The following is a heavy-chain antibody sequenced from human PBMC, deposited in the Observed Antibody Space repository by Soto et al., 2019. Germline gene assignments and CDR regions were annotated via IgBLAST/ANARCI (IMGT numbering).Heavy chain of an antibody. D-gene: IGHD3-16*01. CDR2: ISGSGGST. CDR3: AKDHDYVWGTNDAFDI. Sequence: PGGSLRLSCAASGFTFSSYAMSWVRQAPGKGLEWVSAISGSGGSTYYADSVKGRFTISRDNSKNTLYLQMNSLRAEDTAVYYCAKDHDYVWGTNDAFDIWGQGTMVT. J-gene: IGHJ3*02. CDR1: GFTFSSYA. V-gene: IGHV3-23*01.